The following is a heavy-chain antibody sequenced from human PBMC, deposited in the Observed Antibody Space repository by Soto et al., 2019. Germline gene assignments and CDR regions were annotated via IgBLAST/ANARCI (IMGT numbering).Heavy chain of an antibody. V-gene: IGHV4-59*08. J-gene: IGHJ6*02. Sequence: QVQLQESGPGLVKPSETLSLTCTVSGGSISNFYWTWIRQPPGKGLEWIGNVHYSGNTNYNPTLKSRVTTSVDTAKNQLALNLSSVTAADTAVYYFARHKDAGSDRGGMDVWGQGTTVTVSS. CDR1: GGSISNFY. D-gene: IGHD6-25*01. CDR3: ARHKDAGSDRGGMDV. CDR2: VHYSGNT.